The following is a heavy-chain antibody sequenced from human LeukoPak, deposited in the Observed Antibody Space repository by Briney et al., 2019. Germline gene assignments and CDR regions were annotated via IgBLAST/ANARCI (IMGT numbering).Heavy chain of an antibody. D-gene: IGHD2-2*01. Sequence: GGSLRLSCAASGFTFSSYAMSRVRQAPGKGLEWVSAISGSGGSTYYADSVKGRFTISRDNSKNTLYLQMNSLRAEDTAVYYCAKDGRYQLLWDYWGQGTLVTVSS. V-gene: IGHV3-23*01. CDR1: GFTFSSYA. CDR3: AKDGRYQLLWDY. J-gene: IGHJ4*02. CDR2: ISGSGGST.